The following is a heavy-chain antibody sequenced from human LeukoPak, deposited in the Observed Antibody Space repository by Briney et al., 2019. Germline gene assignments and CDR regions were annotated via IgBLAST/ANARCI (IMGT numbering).Heavy chain of an antibody. CDR2: IPYDGSNK. D-gene: IGHD4-17*01. CDR3: ARDVPMTTSPGEDY. Sequence: GGSLRLSCAASGFTFSGYAMHWVRQAPGKGLEWVAVIPYDGSNKYYADSVKGRFTISRDNSKNTLYLQMNSLRAEDTAVYYCARDVPMTTSPGEDYWGQGTLVTVSS. V-gene: IGHV3-30-3*01. CDR1: GFTFSGYA. J-gene: IGHJ4*02.